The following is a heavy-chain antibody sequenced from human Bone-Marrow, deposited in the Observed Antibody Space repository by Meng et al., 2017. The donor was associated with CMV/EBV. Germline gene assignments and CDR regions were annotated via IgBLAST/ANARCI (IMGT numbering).Heavy chain of an antibody. J-gene: IGHJ6*02. V-gene: IGHV3-30-3*01. CDR1: GFTFSSYA. Sequence: LSLTCAASGFTFSSYAMHWVRQAPGKGLEWVAVISYDGSNKYYADSVKGRFTISRDNSKNSLYLQMNSLRAEDTAVYYCARGVVPAAIREGYYYYYYGMDVWGQGTTVTVSS. CDR3: ARGVVPAAIREGYYYYYYGMDV. D-gene: IGHD2-2*02. CDR2: ISYDGSNK.